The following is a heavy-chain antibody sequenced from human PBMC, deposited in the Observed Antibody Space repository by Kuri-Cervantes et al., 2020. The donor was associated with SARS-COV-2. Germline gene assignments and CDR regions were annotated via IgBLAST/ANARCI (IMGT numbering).Heavy chain of an antibody. CDR2: IGTAGDT. Sequence: GGSLRLSCAASGFTFSSYDMHWVRQATGKGLEWVSAIGTAGDTYYPGSVKGRFTISRENAKNSLYLQMNSLRAEDTAVYYCARDLGTIQGRDYWGQGTLVTVSS. J-gene: IGHJ4*02. V-gene: IGHV3-13*04. CDR1: GFTFSSYD. D-gene: IGHD1-1*01. CDR3: ARDLGTIQGRDY.